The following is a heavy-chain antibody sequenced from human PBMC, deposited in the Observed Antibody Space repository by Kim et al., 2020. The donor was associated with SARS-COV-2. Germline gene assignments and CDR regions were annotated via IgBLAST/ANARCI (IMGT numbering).Heavy chain of an antibody. CDR2: INPSNDAT. CDR1: GYTFTSYY. CDR3: SRNRIPMVRGAPDY. J-gene: IGHJ4*02. D-gene: IGHD3-10*01. V-gene: IGHV1-46*01. Sequence: ASVKVSCKASGYTFTSYYVHWVRQAPGQGLEWMGIINPSNDATTYAQKFQGRVTLTRDTSTCTVYMELSSLISDDTALYYCSRNRIPMVRGAPDYWGQGTLVTVSS.